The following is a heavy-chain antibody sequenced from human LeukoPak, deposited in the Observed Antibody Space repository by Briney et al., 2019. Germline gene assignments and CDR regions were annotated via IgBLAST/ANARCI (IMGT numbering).Heavy chain of an antibody. CDR1: GYSFTSYW. Sequence: GESLKISCKGSGYSFTSYWIGWVRQMPGKGLEWMGIIYPGDSDTRYRPSFQGKVTISADKSISTAYLQWSSLKASDTAMYYCARHLRYCSGGSCYSSYFDYWGQGTLVTVSS. CDR3: ARHLRYCSGGSCYSSYFDY. CDR2: IYPGDSDT. J-gene: IGHJ4*02. V-gene: IGHV5-51*01. D-gene: IGHD2-15*01.